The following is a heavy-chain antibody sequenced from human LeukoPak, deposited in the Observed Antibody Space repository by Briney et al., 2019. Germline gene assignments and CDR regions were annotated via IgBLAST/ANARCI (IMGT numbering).Heavy chain of an antibody. Sequence: ASVNVSSKASGYAFTIYGIGGVRQTPGQGLEWMGWISGYKGNTNNAQKLEGRVTMTTDTSTSTAYMELRSLRSDDKAVYYCARDRAARLGYWGQGTLVTVSS. V-gene: IGHV1-18*01. CDR2: ISGYKGNT. D-gene: IGHD6-6*01. J-gene: IGHJ4*02. CDR3: ARDRAARLGY. CDR1: GYAFTIYG.